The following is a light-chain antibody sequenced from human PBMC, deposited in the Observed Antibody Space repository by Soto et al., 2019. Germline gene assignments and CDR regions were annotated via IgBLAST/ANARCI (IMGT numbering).Light chain of an antibody. CDR1: SSDVGTYNL. CDR3: CSYAGSSSSI. Sequence: QSALTQPASVSGSPGQSITISCSGTSSDVGTYNLVSWYQQYPAKAPSLMIYEVTKRPSGVSNRFSGSKSGSTASLTISGLQPEDEADYYCCSYAGSSSSIFGTGTKVTVL. CDR2: EVT. V-gene: IGLV2-23*02. J-gene: IGLJ1*01.